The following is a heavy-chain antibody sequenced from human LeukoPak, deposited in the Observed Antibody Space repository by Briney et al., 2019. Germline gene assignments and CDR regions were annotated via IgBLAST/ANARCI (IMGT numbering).Heavy chain of an antibody. V-gene: IGHV4-39*01. CDR3: ARHGVDVWGSYRQSWFDP. D-gene: IGHD3-16*02. J-gene: IGHJ5*02. CDR2: IYYSGSI. CDR1: GGSISSSSYY. Sequence: KPSETLSLTCTVSGGSISSSSYYWGWIRQPPGKGLEWIGSIYYSGSIYYNPSLKSRVTLSVDTSKNQFSLKLSSVPAADTAVYYCARHGVDVWGSYRQSWFDPWGQGTLVTVSS.